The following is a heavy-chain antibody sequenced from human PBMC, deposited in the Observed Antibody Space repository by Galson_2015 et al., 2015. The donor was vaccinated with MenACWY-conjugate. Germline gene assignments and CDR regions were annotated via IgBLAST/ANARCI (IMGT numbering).Heavy chain of an antibody. D-gene: IGHD2-2*01. V-gene: IGHV3-23*01. Sequence: SLRLSCAASGFTFSSYGMSWVRQAPGKGLEWVSVISDSGGYTYYADAVKGRFTISRDNSKNTLHLQMNSLRVEDTAVYYCAKVFYSSTGQMDVWGKGTTVTVSS. CDR3: AKVFYSSTGQMDV. CDR1: GFTFSSYG. CDR2: ISDSGGYT. J-gene: IGHJ6*04.